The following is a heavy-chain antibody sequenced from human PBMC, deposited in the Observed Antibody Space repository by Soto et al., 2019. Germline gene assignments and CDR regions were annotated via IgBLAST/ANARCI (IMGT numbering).Heavy chain of an antibody. D-gene: IGHD3-3*01. CDR3: ARDTRINYDFWSGPRTYYYYMDV. CDR2: IWYDGSNK. J-gene: IGHJ6*03. V-gene: IGHV3-33*01. Sequence: GGSLRLSCAASGFTFSSYGMHWVRQAPGKGLEWVAVIWYDGSNKYYADSVKGRFTISRDNSKNTLYLQMNSLRAEDTAVYYCARDTRINYDFWSGPRTYYYYMDVWGKGTTVTVSS. CDR1: GFTFSSYG.